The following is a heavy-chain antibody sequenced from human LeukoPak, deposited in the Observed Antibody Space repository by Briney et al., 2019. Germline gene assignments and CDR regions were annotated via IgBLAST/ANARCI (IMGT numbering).Heavy chain of an antibody. D-gene: IGHD3-10*01. J-gene: IGHJ3*02. CDR2: ISGSGGST. CDR1: GFTFSSYA. CDR3: HRSYSDNRGWAGDGFDI. V-gene: IGHV3-23*01. Sequence: PGGSLRLSCAASGFTFSSYAMSWVRQAPGKGLEWVSAISGSGGSTYYADSVKGRFTISRDNSKNTVSLQMNSLRADDTALYYCHRSYSDNRGWAGDGFDIWGQGTMVSASS.